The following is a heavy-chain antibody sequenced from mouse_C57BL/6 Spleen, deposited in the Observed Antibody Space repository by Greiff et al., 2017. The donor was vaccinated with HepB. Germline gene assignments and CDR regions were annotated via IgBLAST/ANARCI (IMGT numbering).Heavy chain of an antibody. J-gene: IGHJ4*01. CDR1: GYAFSSSW. CDR2: IYPGDGDT. CDR3: ARFSMDY. Sequence: QVQLKESGPELVKPGASVKISCKASGYAFSSSWMNWVKQRPGKGLEWIGRIYPGDGDTNYNGKFKGKATLTADKSSSTAYMQLSSLTSEDSAVYFCARFSMDYWGQGTSVTVSS. V-gene: IGHV1-82*01.